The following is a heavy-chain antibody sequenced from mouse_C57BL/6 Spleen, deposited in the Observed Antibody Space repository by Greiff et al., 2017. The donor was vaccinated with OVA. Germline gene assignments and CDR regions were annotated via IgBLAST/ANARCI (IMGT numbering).Heavy chain of an antibody. CDR1: GYTFTSYG. V-gene: IGHV1-81*01. CDR2: IYPRSGNT. CDR3: ARRDYDEYYYAMDY. Sequence: QVQLQQSGAELARPGASVKLSCKASGYTFTSYGISWVKQRTGQGLEWIGEIYPRSGNTYYNEKFKGKATLTADKSSSTAYMELRSLTSEDSAVYFCARRDYDEYYYAMDYWGQGTSVTVSS. J-gene: IGHJ4*01. D-gene: IGHD2-4*01.